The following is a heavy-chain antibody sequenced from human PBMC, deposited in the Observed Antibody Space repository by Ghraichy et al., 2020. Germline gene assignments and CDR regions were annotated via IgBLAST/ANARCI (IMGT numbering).Heavy chain of an antibody. J-gene: IGHJ6*02. Sequence: GGSLRLSCAASGFTFSSFSMNWVRQAPGKGLEWVSYISRNSSTIYYADSVKGRFTISRDNAKNSLYLQMNSLRDEDTAVFYCAKEEGYCSGGRCLAARMDVWGQGTTVTVSS. CDR2: ISRNSSTI. CDR1: GFTFSSFS. CDR3: AKEEGYCSGGRCLAARMDV. D-gene: IGHD2-15*01. V-gene: IGHV3-48*02.